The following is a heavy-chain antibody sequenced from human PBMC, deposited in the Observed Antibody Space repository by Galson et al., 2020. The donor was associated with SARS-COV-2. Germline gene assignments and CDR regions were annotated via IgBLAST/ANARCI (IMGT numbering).Heavy chain of an antibody. V-gene: IGHV3-30*03. D-gene: IGHD3-10*01. Sequence: GGSLRLSCAASGFTFSSYGMHWVRQAPGKGLEWVAVISYDGSNKYYADSVKGRFTISRDNSKNTLYLQMNSLRAEDTAVYYCAMPGSGSYYNSFDYWGQGPLVTVSS. CDR3: AMPGSGSYYNSFDY. J-gene: IGHJ4*02. CDR1: GFTFSSYG. CDR2: ISYDGSNK.